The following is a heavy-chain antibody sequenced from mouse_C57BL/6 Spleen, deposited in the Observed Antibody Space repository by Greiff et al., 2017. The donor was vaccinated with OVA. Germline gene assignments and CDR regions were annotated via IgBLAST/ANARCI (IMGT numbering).Heavy chain of an antibody. CDR1: GYTFTDYE. CDR2: IDPETGGT. V-gene: IGHV1-15*01. Sequence: VQLQESGAELVRPGASVTLSCKASGYTFTDYEMHWVKQTPVHGLEWIGAIDPETGGTAYNQKFKGKAILTADKSSSTAYMELRSLTSEDSAVYYCTRWLSEDYWGQGTSVTVSS. CDR3: TRWLSEDY. J-gene: IGHJ4*01. D-gene: IGHD2-2*01.